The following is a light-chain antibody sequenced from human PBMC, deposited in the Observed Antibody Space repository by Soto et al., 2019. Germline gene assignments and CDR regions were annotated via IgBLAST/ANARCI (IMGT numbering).Light chain of an antibody. CDR1: QSVSSSY. Sequence: EILLTQSPGTLSLSPGERATLSCRSSQSVSSSYLAWYQQKPGQAPRLLIYAASSRATGIPDRFSGIGSGTDFTLTISRLEPEDFAVYYCQQYFNSLIIFGPGTKVDIK. CDR3: QQYFNSLII. CDR2: AAS. V-gene: IGKV3-20*01. J-gene: IGKJ3*01.